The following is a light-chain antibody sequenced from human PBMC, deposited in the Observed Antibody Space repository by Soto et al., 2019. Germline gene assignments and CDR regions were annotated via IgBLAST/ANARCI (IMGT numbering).Light chain of an antibody. CDR1: QSVRH. V-gene: IGKV3-11*01. CDR3: QQCCDRPIYT. CDR2: DAF. J-gene: IGKJ2*01. Sequence: VLTQSPGTLPLSAGETATLCCRASQSVRHFAWYQQKPGQAPRVLMSDAFTRASGTPARFSGSGSGTDFTLTISSLEPEDFAVYYCQQCCDRPIYTFGQGTILES.